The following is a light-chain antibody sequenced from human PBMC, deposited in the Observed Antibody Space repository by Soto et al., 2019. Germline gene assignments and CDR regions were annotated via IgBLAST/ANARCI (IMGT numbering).Light chain of an antibody. CDR3: QQYSSTPRT. J-gene: IGKJ2*01. V-gene: IGKV4-1*01. CDR2: WSS. CDR1: QSVLYSSNNKNY. Sequence: DIVMTQSPDSLAVSLGERATINCKSSQSVLYSSNNKNYLAWYQQKPGQPPKLLIYWSSTRESGVPDRFSGSGSGTDFTLTINSLQAEDVAVYYCQQYSSTPRTFGQGTKLEIK.